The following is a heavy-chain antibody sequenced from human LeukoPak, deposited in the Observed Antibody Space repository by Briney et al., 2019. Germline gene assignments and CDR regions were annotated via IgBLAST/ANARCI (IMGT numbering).Heavy chain of an antibody. Sequence: KASETLSLTCTVSGGSISSYYWSWIRQPPGKALEWIGYIYYSGNTNYNPSLKSRVTISVDTSKNQFSLKPTSVTAADTAVYYCARLAGGSGXDPSWGQGTLVTVSS. CDR1: GGSISSYY. CDR2: IYYSGNT. J-gene: IGHJ5*02. D-gene: IGHD5-12*01. CDR3: ARLAGGSGXDPS. V-gene: IGHV4-59*01.